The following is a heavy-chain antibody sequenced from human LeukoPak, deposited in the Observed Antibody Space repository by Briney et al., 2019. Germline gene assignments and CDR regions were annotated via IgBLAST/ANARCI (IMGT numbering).Heavy chain of an antibody. D-gene: IGHD6-13*01. CDR1: GGSISSSSYY. CDR2: IYYSGST. Sequence: SETLSLTCTVSGGSISSSSYYWGWIRQPPGKGLEWIGSIYYSGSTYYNPSLKSRVTISVDTSKNQFSLKLSSATAADTAVYYCARPNGKLGYAFDIWGQGTMVTVSS. J-gene: IGHJ3*02. V-gene: IGHV4-39*01. CDR3: ARPNGKLGYAFDI.